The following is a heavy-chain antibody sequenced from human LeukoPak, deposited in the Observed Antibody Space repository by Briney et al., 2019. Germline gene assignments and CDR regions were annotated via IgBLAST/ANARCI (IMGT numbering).Heavy chain of an antibody. CDR2: INHSGST. CDR1: GGSFSGYY. D-gene: IGHD2-15*01. V-gene: IGHV4-34*01. Sequence: ASETLSLTCAVYGGSFSGYYWSWIRQPPGKGLEWIGEINHSGSTNYNPSLKSRVTISVDTSKNQFSLKLSSVTAADTAVYYCARGLVVVVVAAKPGNWFDPWGQGTLVTVSS. J-gene: IGHJ5*02. CDR3: ARGLVVVVVAAKPGNWFDP.